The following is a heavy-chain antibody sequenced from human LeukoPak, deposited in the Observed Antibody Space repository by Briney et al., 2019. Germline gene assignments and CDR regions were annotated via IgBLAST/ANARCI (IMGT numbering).Heavy chain of an antibody. D-gene: IGHD3-10*01. V-gene: IGHV1-2*06. J-gene: IGHJ4*02. CDR2: INPSSGEA. CDR3: ARGSGLGHHFES. CDR1: GYTLTDYY. Sequence: ASVKVSCKASGYTLTDYYMHGVRQAPGQGGEWMGRINPSSGEANTAHKFQGRVTMTRERSSGTAYMELSRLRSDDSAIYYCARGSGLGHHFESWGREPWSPSPQ.